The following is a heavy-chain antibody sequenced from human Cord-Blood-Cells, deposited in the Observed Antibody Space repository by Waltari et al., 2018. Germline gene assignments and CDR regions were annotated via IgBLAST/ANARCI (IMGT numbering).Heavy chain of an antibody. D-gene: IGHD3-10*01. Sequence: QGLEWMGWINPNSGGTNYAQKFQGWVTMTRDTSISTAYMELSRLRSDDTAVYYCARVQSAKKEVQGVIIINDSSWFDPWGQGTLVTVSS. CDR3: ARVQSAKKEVQGVIIINDSSWFDP. J-gene: IGHJ5*02. V-gene: IGHV1-2*04. CDR2: INPNSGGT.